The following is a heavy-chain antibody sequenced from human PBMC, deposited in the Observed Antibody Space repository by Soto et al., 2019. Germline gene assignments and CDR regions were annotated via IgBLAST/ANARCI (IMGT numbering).Heavy chain of an antibody. CDR2: VSHDGRNT. V-gene: IGHV3-30*18. CDR1: GFTFSDYA. J-gene: IGHJ4*02. CDR3: AKGGRQWLVTSDFNY. Sequence: VQVVESGGGVVQPGRSLRLSCAASGFTFSDYAMHWVRQAPGKGLEWVAVVSHDGRNTHYADSVKGRFTISRDSSKNTVSLEMTSLIAEDTAVYYCAKGGRQWLVTSDFNYWGQGALVTVSS. D-gene: IGHD6-19*01.